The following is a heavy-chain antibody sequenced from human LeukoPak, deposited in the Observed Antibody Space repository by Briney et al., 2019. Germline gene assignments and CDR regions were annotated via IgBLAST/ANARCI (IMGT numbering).Heavy chain of an antibody. D-gene: IGHD1-1*01. V-gene: IGHV1-46*01. J-gene: IGHJ3*02. CDR3: VTKPLDFDI. Sequence: ASVKVSCKASGYTFTSYYMHWMRQAPGQGLEWMGIINPSGGSTSYAQKFQGRVTMTRDTSTSTVYMELSSLRSEDTAVYYCVTKPLDFDIWGQGTMVTVSS. CDR1: GYTFTSYY. CDR2: INPSGGST.